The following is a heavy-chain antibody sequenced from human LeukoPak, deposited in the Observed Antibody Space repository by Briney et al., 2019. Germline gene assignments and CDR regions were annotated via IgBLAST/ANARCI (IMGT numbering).Heavy chain of an antibody. Sequence: PGGSLRLSRSASGFTFSSYAMHWVRQAPGKALEYVSAISSNGGSTYYADSVKGRFTISRDNSKNTLYLQMSSLRAEDTAVYYCVKGGTIPGRPPGDWGQGTLVTVSS. CDR2: ISSNGGST. V-gene: IGHV3-64D*06. J-gene: IGHJ4*02. CDR3: VKGGTIPGRPPGD. CDR1: GFTFSSYA. D-gene: IGHD2-2*02.